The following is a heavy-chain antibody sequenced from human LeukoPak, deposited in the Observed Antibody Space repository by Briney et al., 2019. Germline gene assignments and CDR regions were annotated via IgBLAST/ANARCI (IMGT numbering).Heavy chain of an antibody. CDR2: INSDGSSR. D-gene: IGHD3-16*01. Sequence: GSLRLSCAASGFTFRNYWMHWVRQAPGKGLVWVSRINSDGSSRNYADSVKGRFTISRDNAKNTLYLQMNSLRAEDTAVYYCARVNTNYYVPVNYGMDVWGQGTTVTVSS. CDR1: GFTFRNYW. V-gene: IGHV3-74*01. CDR3: ARVNTNYYVPVNYGMDV. J-gene: IGHJ6*02.